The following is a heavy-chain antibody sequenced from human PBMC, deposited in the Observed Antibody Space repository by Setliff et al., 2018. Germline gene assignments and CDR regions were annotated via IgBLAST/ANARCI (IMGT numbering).Heavy chain of an antibody. CDR3: ARDRGPGGGLDY. D-gene: IGHD3-10*01. CDR1: GYSFTDYY. Sequence: GASVKVSCKASGYSFTDYYMHWVRQVPGRGLEWMGWINPKSGGTRYAQKFQGRVTMTRDTSTSTAYMELSSLRSEDTAVYYCARDRGPGGGLDYWGQGTLVTVSS. V-gene: IGHV1-2*02. J-gene: IGHJ4*02. CDR2: INPKSGGT.